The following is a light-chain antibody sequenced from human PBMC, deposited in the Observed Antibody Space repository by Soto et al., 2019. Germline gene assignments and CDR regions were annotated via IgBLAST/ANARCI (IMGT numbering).Light chain of an antibody. CDR1: QSISSW. J-gene: IGKJ1*01. CDR2: MAS. Sequence: DIQMTQSPSTLSASMGDRVTITCRASQSISSWLAWYQQKPGKAPKLLIYMASNLQSGVPSRFSGSGSGTEFTLTISSLQPDDFATYYCQHYNDYSRIFGQGTKVEIK. V-gene: IGKV1-5*03. CDR3: QHYNDYSRI.